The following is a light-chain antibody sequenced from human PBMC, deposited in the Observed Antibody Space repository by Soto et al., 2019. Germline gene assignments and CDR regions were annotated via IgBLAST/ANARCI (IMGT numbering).Light chain of an antibody. CDR2: GAS. CDR3: QQYGSLWT. J-gene: IGKJ1*01. CDR1: QSVSSSY. V-gene: IGKV3-20*01. Sequence: EILVTQSPGTLSLSPGERATLSCRASQSVSSSYLAWYQQKPGQAPRLLIYGASSRATGIPDRFSGSGSGTDFTLTISRLEPEDFAVYYCQQYGSLWTFGQGTKVDIK.